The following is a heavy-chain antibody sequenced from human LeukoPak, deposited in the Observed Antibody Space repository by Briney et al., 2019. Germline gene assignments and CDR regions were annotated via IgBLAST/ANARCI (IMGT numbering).Heavy chain of an antibody. CDR3: AKDSLTPRGFWSGTFDY. J-gene: IGHJ4*02. D-gene: IGHD3-3*01. Sequence: PGGSLRLSCAASGFTFSSYAMSWVRQAPGKGLEWVSAISGSGGSTYYADSVKGRFTISRDNSKSTLYLQMNSLRAEDTAVYYCAKDSLTPRGFWSGTFDYWGQGTLVTVSS. CDR2: ISGSGGST. V-gene: IGHV3-23*01. CDR1: GFTFSSYA.